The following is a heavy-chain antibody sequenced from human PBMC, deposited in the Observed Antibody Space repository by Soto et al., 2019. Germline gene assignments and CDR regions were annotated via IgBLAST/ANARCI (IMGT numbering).Heavy chain of an antibody. D-gene: IGHD3-10*01. CDR2: IYHNGNT. CDR3: ARVDGSGTYSLFDY. J-gene: IGHJ4*02. V-gene: IGHV4-61*01. Sequence: SETLSLTCTVSGASVSSSNYFWSWIRQPPGKGLEWIGYIYHNGNTNYSPSLKSRVTISLDTSKNQFSLNLSSVTAADTAVYYCARVDGSGTYSLFDYWGQGALVTVSS. CDR1: GASVSSSNYF.